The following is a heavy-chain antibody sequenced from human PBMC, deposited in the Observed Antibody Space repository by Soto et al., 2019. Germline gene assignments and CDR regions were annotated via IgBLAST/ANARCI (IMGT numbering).Heavy chain of an antibody. D-gene: IGHD6-19*01. V-gene: IGHV3-23*01. Sequence: EAQLLESGGGLVQPGGSLRPSCAASGFTFSSYAMSWVRQAPGKGLEWVSAISGSGGSTYYADSVKGRFTISRDNSKNTLYLQMNSLRAEDTAVYYCAKDQRAYSSGWIGFDYWGQGTLVTVSS. CDR2: ISGSGGST. J-gene: IGHJ4*02. CDR3: AKDQRAYSSGWIGFDY. CDR1: GFTFSSYA.